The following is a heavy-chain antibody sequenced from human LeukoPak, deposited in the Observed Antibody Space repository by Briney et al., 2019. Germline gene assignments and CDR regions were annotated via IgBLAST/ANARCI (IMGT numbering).Heavy chain of an antibody. CDR1: GYTFTGYY. J-gene: IGHJ4*02. Sequence: ASVKVSCKASGYTFTGYYMHRVRQAPGQGLEWMGWINPNSGGTNYAQKFQGRVTMTRDTSISTAYMELSSLRSEDTAVYYCARDISGDGYNYGYWGQGTLVTVSS. V-gene: IGHV1-2*02. CDR3: ARDISGDGYNYGY. CDR2: INPNSGGT. D-gene: IGHD5-24*01.